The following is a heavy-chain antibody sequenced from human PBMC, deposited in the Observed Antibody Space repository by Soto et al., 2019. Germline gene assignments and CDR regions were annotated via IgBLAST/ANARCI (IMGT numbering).Heavy chain of an antibody. CDR1: GGTFSSYA. J-gene: IGHJ6*02. Sequence: ASVKVSCKASGGTFSSYAISWVRQAPGQGLEWMGGIIPIFGTANYAQKFQGRVTITADESTSTAYMELSSLRSEDTAVYYCARAYDFWSGYSSPYYGMDVWGQGTTVTVSS. CDR3: ARAYDFWSGYSSPYYGMDV. V-gene: IGHV1-69*13. CDR2: IIPIFGTA. D-gene: IGHD3-3*01.